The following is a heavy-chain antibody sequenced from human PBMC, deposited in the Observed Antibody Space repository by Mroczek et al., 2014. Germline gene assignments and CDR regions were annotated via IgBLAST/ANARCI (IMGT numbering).Heavy chain of an antibody. D-gene: IGHD6-19*01. CDR3: ARATHGGWDWYVGTSIPWFDP. J-gene: IGHJ5*02. CDR2: IYYSGST. CDR1: GGSISSYY. V-gene: IGHV4-59*01. Sequence: QVQLVESGPGLVKPSETLSLTCTVSGGSISSYYWSWIRQPPGKGLEWIGYIYYSGSTNYNPSLKSRVTISVDTSKNQFSLKLSSVTAADTAVYYCARATHGGWDWYVGTSIPWFDPWGQGTLVTVSS.